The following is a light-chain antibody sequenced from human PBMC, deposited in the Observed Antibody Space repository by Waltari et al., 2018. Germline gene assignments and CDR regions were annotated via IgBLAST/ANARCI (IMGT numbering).Light chain of an antibody. CDR1: SSDVGGYNY. CDR2: DVN. J-gene: IGLJ2*01. V-gene: IGLV2-14*01. Sequence: QSALTQPASVSGSPGQSITISCIGTSSDVGGYNYVSWYQQHPGKAPKLMIYDVNNRPSGVTNLFSGSKSGNTASLTISGLQAEDEADYYCSSYTTSTLVVFGGGTKLTVL. CDR3: SSYTTSTLVV.